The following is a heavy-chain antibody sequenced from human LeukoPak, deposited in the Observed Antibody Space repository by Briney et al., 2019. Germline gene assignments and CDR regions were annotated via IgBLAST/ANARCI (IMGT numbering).Heavy chain of an antibody. D-gene: IGHD2-2*01. CDR2: ISDRGGTT. CDR3: AKLTRGYCSSTACPNWFDP. J-gene: IGHJ5*02. CDR1: GFTFSSYA. Sequence: PGGSLRLSCAASGFTFSSYAMSWVRHAPGEGLEWVSAISDRGGTTYYADSVKGRFTISRDNSKNTLYLQMNSLRGEDTAVYYCAKLTRGYCSSTACPNWFDPWGQGTLVTVSS. V-gene: IGHV3-23*01.